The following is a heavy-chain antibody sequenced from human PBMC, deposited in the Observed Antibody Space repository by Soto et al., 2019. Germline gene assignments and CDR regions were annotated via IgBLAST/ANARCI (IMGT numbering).Heavy chain of an antibody. J-gene: IGHJ5*02. CDR3: ARERSSSWYSLDP. V-gene: IGHV1-69*08. CDR2: IIPNLGIA. D-gene: IGHD6-13*01. Sequence: QVQLVQSGAEVKKPGSSVKVSCKASGGTFSSYTISWVRQAPGQGLEWMGRIIPNLGIANYAQKFQGRVTITADKSTSTAYMELSSLRSEDTAVYYCARERSSSWYSLDPWGQGTLVTVSS. CDR1: GGTFSSYT.